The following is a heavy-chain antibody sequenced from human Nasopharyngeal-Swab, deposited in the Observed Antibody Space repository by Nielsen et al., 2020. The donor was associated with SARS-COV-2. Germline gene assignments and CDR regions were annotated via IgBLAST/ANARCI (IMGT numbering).Heavy chain of an antibody. CDR3: ARAIKIFGAVVGSFDP. Sequence: SETLSLTCSVSGGSMTSNNYYWGWISQPPEKGLEWIGNIYYNGITYYNPSLKSRVTISLDTSKSQFSLKLTSVTAADTAVYYCARAIKIFGAVVGSFDPWGQGTLVTVSS. J-gene: IGHJ5*02. CDR1: GGSMTSNNYY. V-gene: IGHV4-39*07. CDR2: IYYNGIT. D-gene: IGHD3-3*01.